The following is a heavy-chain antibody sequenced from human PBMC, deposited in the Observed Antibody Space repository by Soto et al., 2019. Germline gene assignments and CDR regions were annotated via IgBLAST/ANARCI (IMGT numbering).Heavy chain of an antibody. Sequence: QVQLVQSGAEVKKPGASVKVSCKASGYTFTSYGISWVRQAPGQGLEWMGWISAYNGNTNYAQKLQGRVTMTTDTSTSTAYMELRSLRSDDTAVYYCAGESGYDNPYYYYYYMDVWGKGTTVTVSS. CDR2: ISAYNGNT. CDR1: GYTFTSYG. D-gene: IGHD5-12*01. J-gene: IGHJ6*03. V-gene: IGHV1-18*01. CDR3: AGESGYDNPYYYYYYMDV.